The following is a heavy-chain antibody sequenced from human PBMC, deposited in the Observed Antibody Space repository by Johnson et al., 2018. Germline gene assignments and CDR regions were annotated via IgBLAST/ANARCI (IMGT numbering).Heavy chain of an antibody. J-gene: IGHJ6*03. V-gene: IGHV3-30*18. CDR3: AKDPGGTTPHYYYYYYMDV. CDR2: ISYDGSNK. CDR1: GFTFSSYG. Sequence: QVQLVQSGGGVVQPGRSXRLSCAASGFTFSSYGMHWVRQAPGKGLEWVAVISYDGSNKYYADSVKGRFTISRDNSKNTLYLQMNSLGAEDTAVYYWAKDPGGTTPHYYYYYYMDVWGKGTTVTVSS. D-gene: IGHD1-7*01.